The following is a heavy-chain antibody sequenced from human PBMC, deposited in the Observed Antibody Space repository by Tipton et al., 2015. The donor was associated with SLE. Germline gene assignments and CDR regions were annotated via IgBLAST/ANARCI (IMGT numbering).Heavy chain of an antibody. CDR1: GGSISSYY. Sequence: TLSLTCTVSGGSISSYYWSWIRQPAGKGLEWIGRIYTSGSTNYNPSLKSRVTMSVDTSKNQFSLKLRSVTAADTAVYYCARDRFATVVTDDAFDIWGQGTIVTVSS. CDR2: IYTSGST. CDR3: ARDRFATVVTDDAFDI. J-gene: IGHJ3*02. D-gene: IGHD4-23*01. V-gene: IGHV4-4*07.